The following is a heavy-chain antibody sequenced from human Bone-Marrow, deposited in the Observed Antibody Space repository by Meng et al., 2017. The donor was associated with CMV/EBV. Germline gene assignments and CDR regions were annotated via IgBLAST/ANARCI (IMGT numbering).Heavy chain of an antibody. CDR2: MSGSGDFT. J-gene: IGHJ6*02. V-gene: IGHV3-23*01. CDR3: TRALSLPPYYYYYGMDV. CDR1: GFTVTSNY. Sequence: GESLKISCAASGFTVTSNYMSWVRQAPGKGLEWLSAMSGSGDFTYYADSVKGRFTISRDNSKNTLYLQMNSLRAEDTAVYYCTRALSLPPYYYYYGMDVWGQGNTVTVSS.